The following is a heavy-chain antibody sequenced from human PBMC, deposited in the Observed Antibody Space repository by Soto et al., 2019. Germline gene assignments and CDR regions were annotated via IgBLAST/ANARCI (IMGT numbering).Heavy chain of an antibody. CDR1: GGSFSGYY. V-gene: IGHV4-34*01. J-gene: IGHJ4*02. Sequence: QVQLQQWGAGLLKPSETLSLTCAVYGGSFSGYYWSWIRQPPGKGLEWIGEINHSGSTNYNPSLKSRVTISVDTSKNQFSLKLSSVTAADTAVYYCARGPSRVFSYWGQGTLVTVSS. CDR2: INHSGST. CDR3: ARGPSRVFSY.